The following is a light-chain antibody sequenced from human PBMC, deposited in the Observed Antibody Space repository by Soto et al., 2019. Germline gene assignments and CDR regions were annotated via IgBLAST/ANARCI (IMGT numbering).Light chain of an antibody. Sequence: QSVLTQPPSASGAPGQRVTISCSGSASNIGRDPVNWYQQVPGTAPKLMIYDVNKRPSGVPDRFSGSKSGNTASLTISGLKAEDAADYYCCSYAGGYTFDVFGTGTKVTGL. CDR2: DVN. V-gene: IGLV1-44*01. CDR3: CSYAGGYTFDV. CDR1: ASNIGRDP. J-gene: IGLJ1*01.